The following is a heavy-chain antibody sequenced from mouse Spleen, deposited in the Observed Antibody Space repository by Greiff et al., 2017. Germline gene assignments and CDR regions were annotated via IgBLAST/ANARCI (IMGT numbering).Heavy chain of an antibody. J-gene: IGHJ4*01. V-gene: IGHV1-15*01. Sequence: QVQLQQSGAELVRPGASVTLSCKASGYTFTDYEMHWVKQTPVHGLEWIGAIDPETGGTAYNQKFKGKAILTADKSSSTAYMELRSLTSEDSAVYYCTRNGLHYAMDYWGQGTSVTVSS. CDR3: TRNGLHYAMDY. CDR1: GYTFTDYE. D-gene: IGHD2-10*01. CDR2: IDPETGGT.